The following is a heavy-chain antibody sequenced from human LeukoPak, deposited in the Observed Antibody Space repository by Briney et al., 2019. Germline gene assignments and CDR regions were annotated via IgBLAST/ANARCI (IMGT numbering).Heavy chain of an antibody. V-gene: IGHV3-30*04. D-gene: IGHD3-9*01. CDR3: ARDQDYDILTGYPSGWFDP. Sequence: GGSLRLSCAASGFTFSSYAMHWVRQAPGKGLEWVAVISYDGSNKYYADSVKGRFTISRDNFKNTLYLQMNSLRAEDTAVYYCARDQDYDILTGYPSGWFDPWGQGTLVTVSS. CDR2: ISYDGSNK. CDR1: GFTFSSYA. J-gene: IGHJ5*02.